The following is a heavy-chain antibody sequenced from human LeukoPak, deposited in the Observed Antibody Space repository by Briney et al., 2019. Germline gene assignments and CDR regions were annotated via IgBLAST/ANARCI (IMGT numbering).Heavy chain of an antibody. CDR2: ISASGGET. J-gene: IGHJ4*02. V-gene: IGHV3-23*01. Sequence: GGSLRLSCAASGFTVSSNFMSWVRQAPGKGLDWVSAISASGGETWYADSVKGRFTISRDNSKNILYLQMNSLRAEDTALYYCAKDYCNGDGCDRFFDDWGQGTLVTVSS. CDR1: GFTVSSNF. CDR3: AKDYCNGDGCDRFFDD. D-gene: IGHD2-15*01.